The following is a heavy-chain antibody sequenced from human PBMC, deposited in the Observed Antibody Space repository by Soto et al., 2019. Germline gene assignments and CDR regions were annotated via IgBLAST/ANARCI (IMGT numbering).Heavy chain of an antibody. CDR2: INNRGST. D-gene: IGHD5-12*01. CDR1: GGFISPYY. CDR3: ARVGYTSGHGFDY. Sequence: SETLSLTCAVYGGFISPYYCSWIRQPPGKGLGWIGDINNRGSTNYSPSLKSRLSISVDTSQNQFSLNLTSVTAEDTAVYYCARVGYTSGHGFDYWGQGTLVKGSS. J-gene: IGHJ4*02. V-gene: IGHV4-34*01.